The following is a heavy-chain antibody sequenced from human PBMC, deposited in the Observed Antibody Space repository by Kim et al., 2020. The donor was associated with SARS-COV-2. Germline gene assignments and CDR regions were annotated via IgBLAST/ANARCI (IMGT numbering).Heavy chain of an antibody. CDR3: ARRSARGVTNDY. D-gene: IGHD3-10*01. CDR2: IYYSGST. CDR1: GGSISSSSYY. J-gene: IGHJ4*02. V-gene: IGHV4-39*01. Sequence: SETLSLTCTVSGGSISSSSYYWGWIRQPPGKGLEWIGSIYYSGSTYYNPSLKSRVTISVDTSKNQFSLKLSSVTAADTAVYYCARRSARGVTNDYWGQGTLVTVSS.